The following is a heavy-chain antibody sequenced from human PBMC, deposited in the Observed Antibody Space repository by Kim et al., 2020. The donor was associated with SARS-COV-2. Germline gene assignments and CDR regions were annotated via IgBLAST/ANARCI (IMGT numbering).Heavy chain of an antibody. D-gene: IGHD6-19*01. J-gene: IGHJ5*02. CDR3: ARAWWSAVAGTGGPKFANWFDP. CDR2: TYYRSKWYN. CDR1: GDSVSSNSAA. Sequence: SQTLSLTCAISGDSVSSNSAAWNWIRQSPSRGLEWLGRTYYRSKWYNDYAVSVKSRITINPDTSKNHFSLQLNSVTPEDTAVYYCARAWWSAVAGTGGPKFANWFDPWGQGTLVTVSS. V-gene: IGHV6-1*01.